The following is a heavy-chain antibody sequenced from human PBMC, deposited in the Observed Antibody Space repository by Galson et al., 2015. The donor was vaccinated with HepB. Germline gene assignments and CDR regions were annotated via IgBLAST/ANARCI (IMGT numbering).Heavy chain of an antibody. CDR2: TYYRSKWYN. V-gene: IGHV6-1*01. D-gene: IGHD2-15*01. CDR3: AREVASPSRVHFDY. Sequence: CPIPGCSVSSNSAAWNGIRQSPSRGVEWLGRTYYRSKWYNDYAVSVRSRITINPDTSKTQFSLQLKTVTPEDTAVYYCAREVASPSRVHFDYWGQGTLVTVPS. CDR1: GCSVSSNSAA. J-gene: IGHJ4*02.